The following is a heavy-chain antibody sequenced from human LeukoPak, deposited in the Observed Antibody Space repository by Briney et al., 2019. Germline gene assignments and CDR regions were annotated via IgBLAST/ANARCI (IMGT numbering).Heavy chain of an antibody. J-gene: IGHJ3*02. CDR2: IYYSGST. Sequence: SETLSLTCTVSGGSISSYYWSWIRQPPGKGLEWIGYIYYSGSTNYNPSLKSRVTISVDTSKNQFSLKLSSVTAADTAVYYCARRLGPFGFHAFDIWGQGTMVTVSS. V-gene: IGHV4-59*08. D-gene: IGHD3-16*01. CDR1: GGSISSYY. CDR3: ARRLGPFGFHAFDI.